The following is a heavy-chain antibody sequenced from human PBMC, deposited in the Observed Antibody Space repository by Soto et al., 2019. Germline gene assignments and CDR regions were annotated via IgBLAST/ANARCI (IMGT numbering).Heavy chain of an antibody. D-gene: IGHD2-21*02. CDR2: IIPVLTTT. J-gene: IGHJ6*02. Sequence: QVQLVQSGAEVKMPGSSVKVSCRASGDTFSSYTVNWLRQAPGRGLGWMGRIIPVLTTTDYAQKFRGRVTITADKSSNTVYMELTSLCSDDTAVYYCARRRYCGYDCYHKHYYGMDVWGQGTTVTVAS. CDR1: GDTFSSYT. CDR3: ARRRYCGYDCYHKHYYGMDV. V-gene: IGHV1-69*08.